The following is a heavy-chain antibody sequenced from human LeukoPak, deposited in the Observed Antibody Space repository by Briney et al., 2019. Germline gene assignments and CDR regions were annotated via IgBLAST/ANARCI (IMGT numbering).Heavy chain of an antibody. V-gene: IGHV3-15*01. CDR3: TTVGSSRYYYYFDY. D-gene: IGHD3-22*01. CDR2: IKSKTDGATT. J-gene: IGHJ4*02. CDR1: GFTFNHAW. Sequence: GGSLRLSCAASGFTFNHAWMSWVRQAPGKGLEWVGRIKSKTDGATTEYAAPVKGRFTISRDDSKNTLYLQMNSLKTEDTAVYYCTTVGSSRYYYYFDYWGQGILVTVSS.